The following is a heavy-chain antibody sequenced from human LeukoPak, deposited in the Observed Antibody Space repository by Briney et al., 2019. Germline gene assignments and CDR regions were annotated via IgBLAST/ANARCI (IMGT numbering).Heavy chain of an antibody. CDR3: ARHFGLGVGSRFFDL. CDR1: GGSINSGSYY. V-gene: IGHV4-39*01. D-gene: IGHD3/OR15-3a*01. CDR2: IYYSGRT. J-gene: IGHJ2*01. Sequence: NASETLSLTCSVSGGSINSGSYYWGWIRQPPGKGLEWIGNIYYSGRTYYNPSLKSRVTISVDTSKNQFSLKLSSVTAADTAVYYCARHFGLGVGSRFFDLWGRGTLVTVSS.